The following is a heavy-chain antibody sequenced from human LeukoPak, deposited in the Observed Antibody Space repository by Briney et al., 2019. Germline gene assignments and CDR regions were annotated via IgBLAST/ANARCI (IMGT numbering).Heavy chain of an antibody. CDR2: IYYSGST. CDR3: ARVGSVEMATITHNWFDP. CDR1: GGSISSSSYY. D-gene: IGHD5-24*01. V-gene: IGHV4-39*01. J-gene: IGHJ5*02. Sequence: SETLSLTCTVSGGSISSSSYYWGRIRQPPRKGLEWIGSIYYSGSTYYNPSLKSRVTISVDTSKNQFSLKLSSVTAADTAVYYCARVGSVEMATITHNWFDPWGQGTLLTVSS.